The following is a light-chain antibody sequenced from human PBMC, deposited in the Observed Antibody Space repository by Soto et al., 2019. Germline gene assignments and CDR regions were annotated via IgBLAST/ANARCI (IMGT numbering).Light chain of an antibody. Sequence: EIVMTHSPATLSVSPGERATLSCRASRSVSSNLAWYQQKPGQAPRLLMYDASTRATGIPARFSGGGSGTEFTLTISSLQSEDFAVYYCQQYEDWYTFGQGTKLEIK. CDR1: RSVSSN. CDR2: DAS. V-gene: IGKV3-15*01. CDR3: QQYEDWYT. J-gene: IGKJ2*01.